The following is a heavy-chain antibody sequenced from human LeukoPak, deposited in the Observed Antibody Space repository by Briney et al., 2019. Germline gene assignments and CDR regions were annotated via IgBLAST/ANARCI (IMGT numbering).Heavy chain of an antibody. V-gene: IGHV5-51*01. J-gene: IGHJ6*02. CDR1: GYSFTTYW. Sequence: GESLNISCKGSGYSFTTYWIAWVRQMPGKGLEWMGITYPGDSDTRYSPSFQGLVTFSADRSITTAYLQWSSLKASDTAMYYCARLSQHRNYGMDVWGQGTTVTVSS. CDR3: ARLSQHRNYGMDV. CDR2: TYPGDSDT. D-gene: IGHD6-13*01.